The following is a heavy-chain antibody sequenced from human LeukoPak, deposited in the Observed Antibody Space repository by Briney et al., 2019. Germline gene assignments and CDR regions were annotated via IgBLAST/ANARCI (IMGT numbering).Heavy chain of an antibody. Sequence: GRSLRLSCAASGFTFSSYGMHWVRQAPGKGLEWVAVIWYDGSNKYYADSVKGRFTISRDNSKNTLYLQMNSLRAEDTAVYYCARSYYDSSGYLPHLIDYWGQGTLVTVSS. D-gene: IGHD3-22*01. V-gene: IGHV3-33*01. J-gene: IGHJ4*02. CDR1: GFTFSSYG. CDR2: IWYDGSNK. CDR3: ARSYYDSSGYLPHLIDY.